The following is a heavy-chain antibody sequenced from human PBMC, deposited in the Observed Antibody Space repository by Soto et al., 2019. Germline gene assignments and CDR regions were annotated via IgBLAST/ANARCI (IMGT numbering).Heavy chain of an antibody. CDR2: IYYSGST. J-gene: IGHJ4*02. V-gene: IGHV4-31*03. Sequence: PSETLSLTCTVSGGSISSGGYYWSWIRQHPGKGLEWIGYIYYSGSTYYNPSLKSRVTTSADTSQNQFSLKLSSVTAADTAVYYCARGRITMVREVLDYDYWGQGALVTVSS. CDR3: ARGRITMVREVLDYDY. D-gene: IGHD3-10*01. CDR1: GGSISSGGYY.